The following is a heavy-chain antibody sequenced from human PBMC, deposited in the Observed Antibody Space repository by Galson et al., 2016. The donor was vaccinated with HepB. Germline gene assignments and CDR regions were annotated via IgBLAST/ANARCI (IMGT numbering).Heavy chain of an antibody. CDR1: GGSISSGDYY. D-gene: IGHD6-13*01. CDR2: IYYSGST. J-gene: IGHJ5*02. Sequence: ETLSLTCTVSGGSISSGDYYWTWIRQPPGKGLEWIGYIYYSGSTNYNPSLKSRVTISVDTSKNQISLKLSSVTAADTAVYYCAREGSSSWWNWFDPWGQGTLVTVSS. CDR3: AREGSSSWWNWFDP. V-gene: IGHV4-61*08.